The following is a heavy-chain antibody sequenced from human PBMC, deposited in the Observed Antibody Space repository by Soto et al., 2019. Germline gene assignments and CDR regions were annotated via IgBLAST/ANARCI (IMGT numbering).Heavy chain of an antibody. D-gene: IGHD2-15*01. CDR2: IYYSGST. Sequence: PSETLSLTCTVSGGSIGSGGYYWSWIRQHPGKGLEWIGYIYYSGSTYYNPSLKSRVTISVDTSKNQFSLKLSSVTAADTAVYYCARSIDATYFDYWGQGTLVTVSS. J-gene: IGHJ4*02. CDR1: GGSIGSGGYY. CDR3: ARSIDATYFDY. V-gene: IGHV4-31*03.